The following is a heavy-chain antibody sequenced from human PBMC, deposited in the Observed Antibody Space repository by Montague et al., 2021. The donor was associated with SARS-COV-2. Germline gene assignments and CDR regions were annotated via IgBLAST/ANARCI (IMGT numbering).Heavy chain of an antibody. CDR2: LYGGDNS. CDR1: GFTVSTNY. V-gene: IGHV3-66*01. CDR3: ARSIGGFDP. Sequence: SLRLSCAASGFTVSTNYVSWVRQAPGKGLEWVAVLYGGDNSNYTDSVKGRFTISRDNSKNTLYLQMKSLRAEDTALYYCARSIGGFDPWGQGTLVTVSS. J-gene: IGHJ5*02. D-gene: IGHD3-16*01.